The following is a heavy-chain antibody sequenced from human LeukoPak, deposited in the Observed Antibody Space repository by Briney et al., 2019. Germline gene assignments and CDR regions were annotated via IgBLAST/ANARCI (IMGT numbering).Heavy chain of an antibody. J-gene: IGHJ4*02. V-gene: IGHV3-21*01. CDR1: GFTFSDYS. CDR3: ARVRRSGWELDY. D-gene: IGHD6-19*01. CDR2: ISSSSSYI. Sequence: PGGSLRLSCAASGFTFSDYSMHWVRQAPGKGLEWVSSISSSSSYIYYADSVKGRFTISRDDAKNSLYLQMNSLRAEDTAVYYCARVRRSGWELDYWGQGTLVTVSS.